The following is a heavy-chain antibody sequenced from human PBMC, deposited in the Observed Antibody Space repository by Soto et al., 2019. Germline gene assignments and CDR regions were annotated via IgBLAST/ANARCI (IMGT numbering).Heavy chain of an antibody. D-gene: IGHD3-10*01. CDR2: ISYDGSNK. CDR1: GFTFSSYG. V-gene: IGHV3-30*18. Sequence: QVQLVESGGGVVQPGRSLRLSCAASGFTFSSYGMHWVRQAPGKGLVWVAVISYDGSNKYYADSVKGRFTISRDNSKNTLYLQMNSLRAEDTAVYYCSKEGGYYGSGSYSVGENYYGMDGWGQGTTGTVSS. J-gene: IGHJ6*02. CDR3: SKEGGYYGSGSYSVGENYYGMDG.